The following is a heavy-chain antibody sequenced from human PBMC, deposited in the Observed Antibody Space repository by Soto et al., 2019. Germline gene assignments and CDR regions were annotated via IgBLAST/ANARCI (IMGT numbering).Heavy chain of an antibody. CDR3: ARGYTGVYYYYYGMDV. CDR1: GFTVSSNY. CDR2: IYSGGST. D-gene: IGHD7-27*01. J-gene: IGHJ6*02. V-gene: IGHV3-53*01. Sequence: GGSLRLSCAASGFTVSSNYMSWVRQAPGKGLEWVSVIYSGGSTYYADSVKGRFTISRDNSKNTLYLQMNSLRAEDTAVYYCARGYTGVYYYYYGMDVWGQGTTVTVSS.